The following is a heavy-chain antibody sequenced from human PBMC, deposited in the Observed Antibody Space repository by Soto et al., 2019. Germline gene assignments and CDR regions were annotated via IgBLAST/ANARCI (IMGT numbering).Heavy chain of an antibody. V-gene: IGHV3-30*18. Sequence: VQLVESGGGVVQPGRSLRLSCAASGFTFSDYAMHWVRQAPGKGLGWVAVVSHDGRNTHYADSVKGRFTISRDSSKNRVSLEMTSLRAEDTAVYYCAKGGRQWLVTYDFNYWGQGALVTVSS. CDR1: GFTFSDYA. D-gene: IGHD6-19*01. CDR3: AKGGRQWLVTYDFNY. J-gene: IGHJ4*02. CDR2: VSHDGRNT.